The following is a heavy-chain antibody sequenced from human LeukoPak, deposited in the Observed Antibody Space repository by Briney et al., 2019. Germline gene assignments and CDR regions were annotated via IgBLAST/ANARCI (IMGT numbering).Heavy chain of an antibody. Sequence: PSETLSLTCAVYGGSFSGYYWSWIRQPPGKGLEWIGEINHSGSTNYNPSLKSRVTISVDTSKNQFSLKLSSVTAADTAVYYCARRDYDILTGYPKNWFDPWGQGTLVTVSS. CDR3: ARRDYDILTGYPKNWFDP. J-gene: IGHJ5*02. V-gene: IGHV4-34*01. CDR1: GGSFSGYY. CDR2: INHSGST. D-gene: IGHD3-9*01.